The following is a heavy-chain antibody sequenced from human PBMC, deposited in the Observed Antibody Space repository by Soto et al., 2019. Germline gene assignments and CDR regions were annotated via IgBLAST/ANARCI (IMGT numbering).Heavy chain of an antibody. CDR3: ARPNCSSTSCRAYYYGMDV. D-gene: IGHD2-2*01. CDR1: GYSFTSYW. CDR2: IDPSDSYT. J-gene: IGHJ6*02. V-gene: IGHV5-10-1*01. Sequence: ASVKISCKGSGYSFTSYWISWVRQMPGKGLEWMGRIDPSDSYTNYSPSFQGHVTISADKSISTAYLQWSSLKASDTAMYYCARPNCSSTSCRAYYYGMDVWGQGTTVTVSS.